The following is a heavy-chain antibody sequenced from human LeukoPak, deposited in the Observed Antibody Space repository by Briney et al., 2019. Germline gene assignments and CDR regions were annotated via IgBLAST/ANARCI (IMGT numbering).Heavy chain of an antibody. Sequence: GASVKVSCKASGYTFTSYGISWVRQAPGQGLEWMGWISAYNGNTNYAQKLQGRVTMTTDTSTSTACMELRSLRSDDTAVYYCARASGWELLHPSDYWGQGTLVTVSS. J-gene: IGHJ4*02. V-gene: IGHV1-18*01. CDR3: ARASGWELLHPSDY. CDR2: ISAYNGNT. D-gene: IGHD1-26*01. CDR1: GYTFTSYG.